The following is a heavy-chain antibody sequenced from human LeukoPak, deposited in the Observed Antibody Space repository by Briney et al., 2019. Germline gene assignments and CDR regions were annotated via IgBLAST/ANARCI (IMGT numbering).Heavy chain of an antibody. Sequence: GGSLRLSCAASGLPFSSYAMHWVRQAPGKGLEWVALISYDGSNEHYADSVKGRFTISRDNSKNTLYLQVNSLRAEATAVYYCAKSRFSCIGNNCYSPDYWGQGTLVTVSS. CDR2: ISYDGSNE. V-gene: IGHV3-30*18. J-gene: IGHJ4*02. D-gene: IGHD2-15*01. CDR3: AKSRFSCIGNNCYSPDY. CDR1: GLPFSSYA.